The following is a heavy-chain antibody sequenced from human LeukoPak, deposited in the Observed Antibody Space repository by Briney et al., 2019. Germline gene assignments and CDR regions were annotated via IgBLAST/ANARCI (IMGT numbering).Heavy chain of an antibody. CDR3: ARLGLEVGGPNWFDP. CDR1: GFSFSSNW. J-gene: IGHJ5*02. CDR2: IKRDGSQK. D-gene: IGHD1-1*01. Sequence: GGSLRLSCTAPGFSFSSNWMGWVRQAPGKGLEWVAHIKRDGSQKYYLDSVKGRFTISRDNAKNSLYLQMNSLRVEDTAVYYCARLGLEVGGPNWFDPWGQGTLVTVSS. V-gene: IGHV3-7*01.